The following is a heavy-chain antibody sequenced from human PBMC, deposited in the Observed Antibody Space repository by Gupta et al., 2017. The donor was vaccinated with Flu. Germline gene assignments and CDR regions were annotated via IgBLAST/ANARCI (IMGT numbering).Heavy chain of an antibody. Sequence: QLQLQESGPGLVKPSETLSLTCTVSGGSISSSSYYWGWIRQPPGKGLEWIGSIYYSGSTYYNPSLKSRVTISVDTSKNQFSLKLSSVTAADTAVYYCASSLVYSSSSLDYWGQGTLVTVSS. V-gene: IGHV4-39*01. CDR2: IYYSGST. D-gene: IGHD6-6*01. J-gene: IGHJ4*02. CDR1: GGSISSSSYY. CDR3: ASSLVYSSSSLDY.